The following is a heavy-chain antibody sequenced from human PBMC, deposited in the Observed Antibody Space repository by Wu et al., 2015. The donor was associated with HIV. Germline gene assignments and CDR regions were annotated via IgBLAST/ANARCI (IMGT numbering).Heavy chain of an antibody. CDR3: ARGNRGGIVMDPDAKHNYYYYMDV. J-gene: IGHJ6*03. V-gene: IGHV1-8*03. Sequence: QAQLLQFGAEVKKPGSSVKVTCKASGDGFSSYDINWVRQAPGQGLEWMGWMNPNSGNTGYAQKFQGRVTVTRDTSITTAYMELSSLRSEDTAVYYCARGNRGGIVMDPDAKHNYYYYMDVWGKGTTVTVSS. CDR2: MNPNSGNT. D-gene: IGHD2-21*01. CDR1: GDGFSSYD.